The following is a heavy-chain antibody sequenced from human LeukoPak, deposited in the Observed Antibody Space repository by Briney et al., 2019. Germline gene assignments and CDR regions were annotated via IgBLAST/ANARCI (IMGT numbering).Heavy chain of an antibody. D-gene: IGHD3-10*01. CDR1: GFTFSSYA. V-gene: IGHV3-23*01. J-gene: IGHJ4*02. CDR3: ARETMVRGVIIEDY. Sequence: GGSLRLSCAASGFTFSSYAMSWVRQAPGKGLEWVSAISGSGGSTYYADSVKGRFTISRDNSKNTLYLQMNSLRAEDTAVYYCARETMVRGVIIEDYWGQGTLVTVSS. CDR2: ISGSGGST.